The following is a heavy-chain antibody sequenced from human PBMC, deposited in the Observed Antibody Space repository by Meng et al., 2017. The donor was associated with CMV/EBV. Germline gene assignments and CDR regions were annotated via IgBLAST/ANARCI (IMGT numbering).Heavy chain of an antibody. CDR2: IRYDGSNK. CDR1: GFTFSSYG. CDR3: AKHAGSYYSYYYYYGMDV. J-gene: IGHJ6*02. V-gene: IGHV3-30*02. Sequence: GESLKISFAASGFTFSSYGMHWVRQAPGKGLEWVAFIRYDGSNKYYADSVKGRFTISGDTSKNTLYLQMNSLRAEDTAVYYCAKHAGSYYSYYYYYGMDVWGQGTTVTVSS. D-gene: IGHD1-26*01.